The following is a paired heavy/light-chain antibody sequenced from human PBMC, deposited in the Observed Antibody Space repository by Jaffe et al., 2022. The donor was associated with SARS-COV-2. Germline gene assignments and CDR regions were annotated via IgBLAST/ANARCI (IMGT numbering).Light chain of an antibody. J-gene: IGKJ4*01. V-gene: IGKV2-30*02. Sequence: DVVMTQSPLSLPVTLGQPASISCRSNQSLVHSDGNTYLNWFQQRPGQSPRRLIYKVSNRGSGVPDRISGSGSGTDFTLKISRVESEDVGVFYCMQGTHWPLTFGGGTKVEI. CDR2: KVS. CDR3: MQGTHWPLT. CDR1: QSLVHSDGNTY.
Heavy chain of an antibody. Sequence: EVQLVESGGGLVQPGGSLRLSCAASGFTFNKYWMHWVRQGPGKGLVWVSLINSNESSSPSYADSVRGRFTISRDNAKNTVYLQMTRLRPEDTGVYYCVRNNYGPESWGQGTLVSVSS. CDR1: GFTFNKYW. V-gene: IGHV3-74*02. D-gene: IGHD5-18*01. CDR2: INSNESSSP. CDR3: VRNNYGPES. J-gene: IGHJ5*02.